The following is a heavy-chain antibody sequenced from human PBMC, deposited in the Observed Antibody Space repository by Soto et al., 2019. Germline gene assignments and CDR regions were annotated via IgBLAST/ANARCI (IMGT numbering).Heavy chain of an antibody. CDR3: AKDRSSGGSYEHY. CDR2: ISYDGSNK. J-gene: IGHJ4*02. Sequence: QVQLVESEGGVVQPGRSLRLSCAASGFTFSSYGMHWVRQAPGKGREWVAVISYDGSNKYYADSVKGRFTISRDNSKNTLYLQMNSLRAEDTAVYYCAKDRSSGGSYEHYWGQGTLVTVSS. D-gene: IGHD2-15*01. CDR1: GFTFSSYG. V-gene: IGHV3-30*18.